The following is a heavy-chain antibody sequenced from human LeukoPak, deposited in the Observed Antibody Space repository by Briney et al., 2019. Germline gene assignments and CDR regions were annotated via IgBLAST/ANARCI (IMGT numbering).Heavy chain of an antibody. V-gene: IGHV1-8*01. CDR2: MNPNSGNT. Sequence: ASVKVSCKASGYAFTTYDINWVPQATGQGLEWMGWMNPNSGNTGYAHKFQGRITMTRNTSISTAYVELSSLTSEDTAAYYCTRGAGSSAWFDYWGQGTLVTVSS. J-gene: IGHJ5*01. CDR3: TRGAGSSAWFDY. CDR1: GYAFTTYD. D-gene: IGHD6-25*01.